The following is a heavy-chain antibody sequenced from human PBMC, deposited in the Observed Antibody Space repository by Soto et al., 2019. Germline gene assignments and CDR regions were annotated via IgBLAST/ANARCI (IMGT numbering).Heavy chain of an antibody. CDR2: IWYDGSKK. Sequence: QVQLVESGGGVVQPGRSLRLSCAASGFTFSSYGMHWVRQAPGKGLEWVAVIWYDGSKKYYVYSVKGRFTISRDNSKSTLYLQMNSLRAEDTAMYYCARDRRVDGDYEVFDYWGQGTLVTVSS. J-gene: IGHJ4*02. V-gene: IGHV3-33*01. CDR3: ARDRRVDGDYEVFDY. CDR1: GFTFSSYG. D-gene: IGHD4-17*01.